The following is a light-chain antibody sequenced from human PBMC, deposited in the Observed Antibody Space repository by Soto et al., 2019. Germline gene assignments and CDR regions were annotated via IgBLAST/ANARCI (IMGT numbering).Light chain of an antibody. CDR1: QSVSDNY. Sequence: EIVLTQSPGTLSLSLGERATLSCRASQSVSDNYLAWYQRKPGQAPRLLIYGASSRASGIPDRFSGSGSGTDFTLTISRLEPEDFAVYYCRQYGFSLRTFGQGSKVEV. J-gene: IGKJ1*01. CDR3: RQYGFSLRT. V-gene: IGKV3-20*01. CDR2: GAS.